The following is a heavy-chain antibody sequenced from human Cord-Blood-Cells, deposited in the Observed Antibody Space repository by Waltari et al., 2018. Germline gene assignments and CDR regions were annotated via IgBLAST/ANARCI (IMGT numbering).Heavy chain of an antibody. D-gene: IGHD1-26*01. CDR2: MKRDGSEK. CDR1: GFTFSSYW. CDR3: ARGRVYSGSY. V-gene: IGHV3-7*01. J-gene: IGHJ4*02. Sequence: EVQLVESGGGLVQPGGSLRLSCAASGFTFSSYWMRWVRQAPGKGLEWVANMKRDGSEKYDVDTVKGRFTISRYNAKNSLYRQMNGLIAEDTAVYYCARGRVYSGSYWGQGTLVTVSS.